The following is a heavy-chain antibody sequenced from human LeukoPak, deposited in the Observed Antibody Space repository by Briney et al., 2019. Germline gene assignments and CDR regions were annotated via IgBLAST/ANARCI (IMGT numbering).Heavy chain of an antibody. J-gene: IGHJ4*02. V-gene: IGHV3-23*01. Sequence: GGSLRLSCAASGFTFSSYGMSWVRQAPGKGLEWVAAISSSGDSTAHADSVKGRFTISRDNSKNTVFLQMNSLRAEDTAVYYCAKTPGGYLDYWGQGTRVTVSS. CDR1: GFTFSSYG. CDR3: AKTPGGYLDY. CDR2: ISSSGDST.